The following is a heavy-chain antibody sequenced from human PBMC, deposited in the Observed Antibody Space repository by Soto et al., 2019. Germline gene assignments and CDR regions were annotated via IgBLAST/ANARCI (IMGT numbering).Heavy chain of an antibody. J-gene: IGHJ6*02. V-gene: IGHV1-46*01. CDR2: IIPSGGST. D-gene: IGHD3-3*02. Sequence: GASVKVSCKASGYTFTTYYMHWVRQAPGQGLEWMGTIIPSGGSTSYAQKFQGRVTMTRDTSTSTAYMELSSLTSEDTAVYYCARALAPFYYYYGMDVWGQGTTVTVSS. CDR3: ARALAPFYYYYGMDV. CDR1: GYTFTTYY.